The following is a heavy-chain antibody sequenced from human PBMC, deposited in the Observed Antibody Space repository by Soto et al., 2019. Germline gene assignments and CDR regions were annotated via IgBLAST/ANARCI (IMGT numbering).Heavy chain of an antibody. V-gene: IGHV1-69*12. J-gene: IGHJ6*02. D-gene: IGHD2-15*01. CDR3: ARGEYDVVVMAGTSRGYQHAYNGMDV. CDR1: GGTFRTYA. CDR2: IIPMFATP. Sequence: QDHLVQSGAAVKKPASSVKISCRSTGGTFRTYAFSWVRQAPGQGLEWMGGIIPMFATPIYAQKYQGRVTITADDSTSTAYMEVTSLRSNDTAVYFGARGEYDVVVMAGTSRGYQHAYNGMDVWGQGTSVTFSS.